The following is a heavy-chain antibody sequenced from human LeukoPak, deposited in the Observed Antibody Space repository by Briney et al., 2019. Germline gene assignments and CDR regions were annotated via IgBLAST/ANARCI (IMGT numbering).Heavy chain of an antibody. D-gene: IGHD6-19*01. J-gene: IGHJ4*02. CDR3: ARAYSSGWFTEDY. CDR2: ISSSCSTI. Sequence: GGSLRLSCAASGFTFSDYYMSWIRQAPGKGLEWVSYISSSCSTIYYADSVKGRFTISRDNAKNSLYLQMNSLRAEDTAVYYCARAYSSGWFTEDYWGQGTLVTVSS. V-gene: IGHV3-11*04. CDR1: GFTFSDYY.